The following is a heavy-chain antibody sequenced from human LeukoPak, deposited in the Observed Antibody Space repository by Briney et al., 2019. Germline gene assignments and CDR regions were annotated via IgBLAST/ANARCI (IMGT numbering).Heavy chain of an antibody. J-gene: IGHJ6*02. Sequence: GESLKISCKGSGYSFTSYWIGWVRQMPGKGLEWMGIIYPGDSDTRYSPSLQGQVTISADKSISTAYLQWSSLKASDTAMYYCARHSSQTRYSYGGLDYYYGMDVWGQGTTVTVSS. D-gene: IGHD5-18*01. CDR1: GYSFTSYW. CDR2: IYPGDSDT. CDR3: ARHSSQTRYSYGGLDYYYGMDV. V-gene: IGHV5-51*01.